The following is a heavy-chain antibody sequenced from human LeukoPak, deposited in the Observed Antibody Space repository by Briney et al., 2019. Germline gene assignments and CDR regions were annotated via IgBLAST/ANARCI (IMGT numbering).Heavy chain of an antibody. J-gene: IGHJ6*02. CDR1: GSTFTRYY. D-gene: IGHD3-22*01. CDR3: ARDNYSDGSGVRWYGMDV. V-gene: IGHV1-8*01. Sequence: ASVKVSCKASGSTFTRYYIHWVRQATGQGLEWMGWMNPNSGNTGYAQTFQGRVTMTRNTSISTAYMELSSLRSEDTAVYYCARDNYSDGSGVRWYGMDVWGQGTTVTVSS. CDR2: MNPNSGNT.